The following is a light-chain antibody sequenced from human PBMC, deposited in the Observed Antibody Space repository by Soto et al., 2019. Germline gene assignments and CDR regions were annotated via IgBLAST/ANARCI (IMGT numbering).Light chain of an antibody. CDR3: QQSYTAPYT. CDR1: RSISNY. V-gene: IGKV1-39*01. Sequence: DIQMTQSPSSLSASVGDAVSLTCRASRSISNYLNWYQQKPGRAPKLLISGASSLQRGVPSRFSGSGSGTTFTITINSLQPDDFEIYFCQQSYTAPYTFGPGTKVEIK. J-gene: IGKJ3*01. CDR2: GAS.